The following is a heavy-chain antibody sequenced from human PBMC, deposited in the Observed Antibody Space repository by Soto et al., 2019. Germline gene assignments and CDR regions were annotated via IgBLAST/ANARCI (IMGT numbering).Heavy chain of an antibody. J-gene: IGHJ4*02. Sequence: PGGSLRLSCAASGFTFSSYSMNWVRQAPGKGLEWVSSISSSSSYIYYADSVKGRFTISRDNAKNSLYLQMNSLRAEDTAVYYCARDPNSGSGFDYWGQGTLVTVSS. V-gene: IGHV3-21*01. D-gene: IGHD6-19*01. CDR3: ARDPNSGSGFDY. CDR2: ISSSSSYI. CDR1: GFTFSSYS.